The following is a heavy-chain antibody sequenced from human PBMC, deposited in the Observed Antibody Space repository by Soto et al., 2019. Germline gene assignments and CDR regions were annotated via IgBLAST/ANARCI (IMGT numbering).Heavy chain of an antibody. CDR3: ATYSSGYPYYFDY. J-gene: IGHJ4*02. Sequence: GGSLRLSCAASGFTFSSYAMSWVRQAPGKGLEWVSAISGSGGSTYYADSVKGRFTISRDNSKNTLYLQMNSLRVEDTAVYYCATYSSGYPYYFDYWGQGTLVTVSS. CDR1: GFTFSSYA. CDR2: ISGSGGST. D-gene: IGHD3-22*01. V-gene: IGHV3-23*01.